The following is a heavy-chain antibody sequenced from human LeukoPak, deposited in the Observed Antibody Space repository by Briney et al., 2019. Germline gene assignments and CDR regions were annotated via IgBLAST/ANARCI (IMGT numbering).Heavy chain of an antibody. CDR2: ISWNSGSI. Sequence: GGSLRLSCAASGFTFDDYAMHWVRQAPGKGLEWVSGISWNSGSIGYADSVKGRFTISRDNAKNSLYLQMNSLRAEDMALNYCAGGDIAAAGTMVLRYWGQGTLVTVSS. CDR1: GFTFDDYA. D-gene: IGHD6-13*01. J-gene: IGHJ4*02. CDR3: AGGDIAAAGTMVLRY. V-gene: IGHV3-9*03.